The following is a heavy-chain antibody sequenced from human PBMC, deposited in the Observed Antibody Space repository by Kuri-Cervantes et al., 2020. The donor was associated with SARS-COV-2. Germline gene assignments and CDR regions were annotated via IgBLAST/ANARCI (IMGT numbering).Heavy chain of an antibody. V-gene: IGHV3-21*01. CDR1: GFTFSTYS. J-gene: IGHJ4*02. CDR3: AKAPGIYSSSWYELDY. D-gene: IGHD6-13*01. CDR2: ISSSSSQR. Sequence: GESLKVSCAASGFTFSTYSMTWVRQAPGKGLEWVSSISSSSSQRYYVDSVKGRFTISSDNAKNSLYLEMNSLRAEDTAVYYCAKAPGIYSSSWYELDYWGQGTLVTVSS.